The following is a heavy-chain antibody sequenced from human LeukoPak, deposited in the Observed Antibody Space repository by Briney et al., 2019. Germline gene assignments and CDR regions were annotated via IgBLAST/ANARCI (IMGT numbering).Heavy chain of an antibody. CDR1: GFYFRDYG. V-gene: IGHV3-49*04. J-gene: IGHJ4*02. CDR3: TRSPSSSDY. Sequence: SGGSLRLSCTPSGFYFRDYGMSWVRQAPGKGLEWVGFIRSKAYGGTTEYAASVKGRFTISRDDSKSIAYLQMNSLKTEDTAVYYCTRSPSSSDYWGQGTLVTVSS. CDR2: IRSKAYGGTT. D-gene: IGHD6-13*01.